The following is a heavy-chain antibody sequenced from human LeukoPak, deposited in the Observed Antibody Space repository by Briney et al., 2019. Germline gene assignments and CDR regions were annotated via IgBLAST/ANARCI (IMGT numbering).Heavy chain of an antibody. J-gene: IGHJ4*02. Sequence: GGSLRLSCAASGFTVSSNYMSWVRQAPGKGLEWVSVIYSGGSTYYADSVKGRFTISRDNSKNTLYLQMNSLRAEDTAVYYCASWGGSWEYYFDYWGQGTPVTVSS. CDR1: GFTVSSNY. CDR3: ASWGGSWEYYFDY. V-gene: IGHV3-53*01. D-gene: IGHD1-26*01. CDR2: IYSGGST.